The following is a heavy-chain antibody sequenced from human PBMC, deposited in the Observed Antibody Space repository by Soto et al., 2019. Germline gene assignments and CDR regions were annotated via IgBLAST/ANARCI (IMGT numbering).Heavy chain of an antibody. CDR1: GYTFTSYG. CDR2: ISAYNGNT. CDR3: ARGDDILTGYYPNWFDP. V-gene: IGHV1-18*01. Sequence: GASVKVSCKASGYTFTSYGISWVRQAPGQGLEWMGWISAYNGNTNYAQKLQGRVTMTTDTSTSTAYMELSRLRSDDTAVYYCARGDDILTGYYPNWFDPWGQGTLVTVSS. D-gene: IGHD3-9*01. J-gene: IGHJ5*02.